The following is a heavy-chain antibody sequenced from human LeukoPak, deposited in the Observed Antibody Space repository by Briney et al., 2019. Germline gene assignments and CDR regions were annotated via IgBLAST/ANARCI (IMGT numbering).Heavy chain of an antibody. CDR2: ISSSSSYI. Sequence: GGSLRLSCAVSGFTFSSYTINWVRQAPGKGLEWVSSISSSSSYIYYADSVKGRFTISRDNAKNSLYLQMNSLRAEDTAVYYCARDISGGDYYDSSGYYYGTDAFDIWGQGTMVTVSS. CDR1: GFTFSSYT. D-gene: IGHD3-22*01. V-gene: IGHV3-21*01. CDR3: ARDISGGDYYDSSGYYYGTDAFDI. J-gene: IGHJ3*02.